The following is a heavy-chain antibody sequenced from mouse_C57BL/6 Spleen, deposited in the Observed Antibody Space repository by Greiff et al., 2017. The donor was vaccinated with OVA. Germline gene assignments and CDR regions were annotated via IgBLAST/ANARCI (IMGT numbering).Heavy chain of an antibody. CDR3: ASQANWDAWFAY. CDR2: ISNGGGST. V-gene: IGHV5-12*01. Sequence: EVQVVESGGGLVQPGGSLKLSCAASGFTFSDYYMYWVRQTPEKRLEWVAYISNGGGSTYYPDTVKGRSTISRDNAKNTLYLQMSRLKSEDAAVYYCASQANWDAWFAYWGKGTLVTVSA. J-gene: IGHJ3*01. D-gene: IGHD4-1*01. CDR1: GFTFSDYY.